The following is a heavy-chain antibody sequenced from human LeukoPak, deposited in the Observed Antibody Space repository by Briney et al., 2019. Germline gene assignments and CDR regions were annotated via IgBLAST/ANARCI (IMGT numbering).Heavy chain of an antibody. CDR2: MSYRGTTI. CDR1: GFSLSNFD. V-gene: IGHV3-30*03. D-gene: IGHD3-22*01. J-gene: IGHJ4*02. Sequence: PGRSLRLSCAASGFSLSNFDMHWVRQAPGKGLEWVAFMSYRGTTIQYADSVKGRLIISRENSRKLYLQMNSLRAEDTDVSYCARVDDYFDTSGYHSLHYWGQGAMAAVSS. CDR3: ARVDDYFDTSGYHSLHY.